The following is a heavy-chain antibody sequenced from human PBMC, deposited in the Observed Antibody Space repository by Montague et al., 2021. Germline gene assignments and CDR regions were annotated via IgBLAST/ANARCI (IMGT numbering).Heavy chain of an antibody. CDR3: ARALVVSASRHYYGLDV. V-gene: IGHV3-66*01. CDR1: GFSVNNMS. J-gene: IGHJ6*02. Sequence: SLRLSCAASGFSVNNMSMTWVCQAPGKGLEWVSTIQSGGYTDYADSVKGRFTITRDNAENFLHLQMNSLRAEDTAVYYCARALVVSASRHYYGLDVWGQGTTVTVSS. CDR2: IQSGGYT. D-gene: IGHD2-15*01.